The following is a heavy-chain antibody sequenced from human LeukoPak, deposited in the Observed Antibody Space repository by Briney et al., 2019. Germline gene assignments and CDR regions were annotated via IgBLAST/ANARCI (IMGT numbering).Heavy chain of an antibody. CDR2: ISYDGGNT. CDR3: ARFHRGWYFDY. V-gene: IGHV3-30*14. Sequence: PGGSLRLSCAASEFTFSSNAIHWVRQAPGKGLEWVAEISYDGGNTYYADSVKGRFTISRDNSKNTLYLQMNSLRAEDTAVYYCARFHRGWYFDYWGQGTLVTVSS. J-gene: IGHJ4*02. D-gene: IGHD2-15*01. CDR1: EFTFSSNA.